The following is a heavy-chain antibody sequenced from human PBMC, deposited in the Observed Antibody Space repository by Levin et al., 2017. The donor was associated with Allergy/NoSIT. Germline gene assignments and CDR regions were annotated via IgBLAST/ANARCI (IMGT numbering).Heavy chain of an antibody. D-gene: IGHD2-15*01. CDR3: ARVGGGLLRGGFDN. V-gene: IGHV3-21*01. Sequence: NPGGSLRLSCAASGFTFRSYSLTWVRQAPGRGLEWVSSISSSSNHMYYGDSVKGRFTISRDNANDAVYLQMNGLRAEDTALYYCARVGGGLLRGGFDNWGEGRVVTVSS. CDR2: ISSSSNHM. J-gene: IGHJ3*02. CDR1: GFTFRSYS.